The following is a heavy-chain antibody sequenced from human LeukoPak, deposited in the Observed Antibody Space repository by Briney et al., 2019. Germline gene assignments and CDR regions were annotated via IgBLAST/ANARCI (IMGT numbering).Heavy chain of an antibody. V-gene: IGHV1-46*01. CDR1: GYTFSTHY. CDR2: INPSAGTT. J-gene: IGHJ6*02. CDR3: ARDQESIIAGRSSGIDV. Sequence: ASVKVSCKASGYTFSTHYMHWVRQAPGEGLEWMGIINPSAGTTSCVQKFQGRVTLTRDTSTSTIYMELTSLTSEDTAVYFCARDQESIIAGRSSGIDVWGQGTTATVSS. D-gene: IGHD6-6*01.